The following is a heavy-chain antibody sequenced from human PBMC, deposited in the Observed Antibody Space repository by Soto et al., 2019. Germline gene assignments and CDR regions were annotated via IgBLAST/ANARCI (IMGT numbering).Heavy chain of an antibody. Sequence: QVQLQESGPELVKSSQTLSLTCTVSNGSISTNGHYWTWIRQRPGKGLEWIAYIYYTGNSYYNPSLKSRLTISIDTSKNQFSLTWRSVTAADTAVYYCAREQWGFDSWGQGTLVTVSS. CDR1: NGSISTNGHY. CDR3: AREQWGFDS. V-gene: IGHV4-31*03. CDR2: IYYTGNS. D-gene: IGHD6-19*01. J-gene: IGHJ4*02.